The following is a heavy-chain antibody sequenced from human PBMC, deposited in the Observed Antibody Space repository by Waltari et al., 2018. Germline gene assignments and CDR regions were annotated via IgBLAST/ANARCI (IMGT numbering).Heavy chain of an antibody. CDR2: IWYDGSNK. CDR3: ASVGAYCGGDCYPDY. J-gene: IGHJ4*02. V-gene: IGHV3-33*01. Sequence: QVQLVESGGGVVQPGRSLRLSCAASGFTFSSYGMHWVRQAPGKGLEWVAVIWYDGSNKYYADSLKGRFTISRDNSKNTLYLQMNSLRAEDTAVYYCASVGAYCGGDCYPDYWGQGTLVTVSS. CDR1: GFTFSSYG. D-gene: IGHD2-21*02.